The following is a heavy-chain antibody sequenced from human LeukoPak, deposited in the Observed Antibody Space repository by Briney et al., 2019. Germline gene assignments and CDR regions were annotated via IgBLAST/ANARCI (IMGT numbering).Heavy chain of an antibody. CDR3: ARGPITIFGKWFNP. D-gene: IGHD3-3*01. J-gene: IGHJ5*02. V-gene: IGHV4-4*07. CDR2: LYTSGST. Sequence: SETLSLTCTVSGGSISSYYWSWIRQPAGKGLEWIGRLYTSGSTNYNPSLTSRVTMSVDTSKNQFSLKLSSVTAADTAVYYCARGPITIFGKWFNPWGQGTLVTVSS. CDR1: GGSISSYY.